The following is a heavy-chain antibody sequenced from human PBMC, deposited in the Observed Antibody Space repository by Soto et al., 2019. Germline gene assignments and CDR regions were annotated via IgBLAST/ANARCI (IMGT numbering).Heavy chain of an antibody. CDR2: IWYDGSKK. V-gene: IGHV3-33*01. CDR3: ARDGSSTHLYYGLDV. Sequence: QVELVESGGGVVPPGRSLTLSCEASGFSFNYCGMHWVRQAPGKGLEWVAVIWYDGSKKDYVDSVQGRFIVSRDNSRNTVYLQMNSLRADDTAVYYCARDGSSTHLYYGLDVWGQGTMVTVSS. CDR1: GFSFNYCG. J-gene: IGHJ6*02. D-gene: IGHD1-26*01.